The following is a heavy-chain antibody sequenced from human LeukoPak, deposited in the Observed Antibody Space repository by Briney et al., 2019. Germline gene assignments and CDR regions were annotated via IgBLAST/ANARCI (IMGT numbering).Heavy chain of an antibody. D-gene: IGHD4-17*01. J-gene: IGHJ4*02. CDR1: GFTFSIYW. Sequence: GGSLRLSCAASGFTFSIYWMSWVRQDPGKGLEWVANIKPDGSEKYYADSVKGRFTISRDHAENSLYLQMHSLRAEDTARYYCARSYGDYGWGQGTLVTVSS. V-gene: IGHV3-7*04. CDR3: ARSYGDYG. CDR2: IKPDGSEK.